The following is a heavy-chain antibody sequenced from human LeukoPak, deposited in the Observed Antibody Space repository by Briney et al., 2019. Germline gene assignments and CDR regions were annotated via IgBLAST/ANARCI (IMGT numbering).Heavy chain of an antibody. V-gene: IGHV4-59*08. Sequence: SETLSLTCTVSGGSISSYYWSWIRQPPGKGLEWIGYIYYSGSTNYNPSLKSRVTISVDTSNNQFSLKLSSVTAADTAVYYCASGGGPGMYVDYWGQGTLVTVSS. CDR2: IYYSGST. J-gene: IGHJ4*02. CDR3: ASGGGPGMYVDY. D-gene: IGHD3-16*01. CDR1: GGSISSYY.